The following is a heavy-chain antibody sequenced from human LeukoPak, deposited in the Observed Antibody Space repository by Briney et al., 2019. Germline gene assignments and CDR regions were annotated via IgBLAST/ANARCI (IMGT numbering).Heavy chain of an antibody. J-gene: IGHJ4*02. CDR1: GGSISSYY. Sequence: PSETLSLTCTVSGGSISSYYWSWIRQPPGKGLEWIGCIYYSGSTNYNPSLKSRVTISVDTSKNQFSLKLSSVTAADTAVYYCARQPVYSGSYVFDWGQGTLVTVSS. CDR3: ARQPVYSGSYVFD. D-gene: IGHD1-26*01. V-gene: IGHV4-59*08. CDR2: IYYSGST.